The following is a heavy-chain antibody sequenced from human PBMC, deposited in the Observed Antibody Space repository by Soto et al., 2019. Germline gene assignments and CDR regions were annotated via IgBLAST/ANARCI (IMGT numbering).Heavy chain of an antibody. CDR3: AKDQRYYDSSGQSND. Sequence: ASVKVSCKASGYTFTSYGISWVRQAPGQGLEWMGWIRAYNGNTNYAQKLQGRVTMTTDTSTSTAYMELRSLRSDDTAVYYCAKDQRYYDSSGQSNDWGQGTLVTVSS. D-gene: IGHD3-22*01. V-gene: IGHV1-18*04. CDR1: GYTFTSYG. CDR2: IRAYNGNT. J-gene: IGHJ4*02.